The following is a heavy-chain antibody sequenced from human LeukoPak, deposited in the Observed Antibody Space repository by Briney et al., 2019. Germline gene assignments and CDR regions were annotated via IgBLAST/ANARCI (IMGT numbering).Heavy chain of an antibody. J-gene: IGHJ4*02. CDR3: AKSKASSKPLRFLEWLLLPYFDY. CDR1: GFTFSNAW. CDR2: IKSKTDGGTT. V-gene: IGHV3-15*01. D-gene: IGHD3-3*01. Sequence: PGGSLRLSCAASGFTFSNAWMSWVRQAPGKGLEWVGRIKSKTDGGTTDYAAPVKGRFTISRDNSKNTLYLQMNSLRAEDTAVYYCAKSKASSKPLRFLEWLLLPYFDYWGQGTLVTVSS.